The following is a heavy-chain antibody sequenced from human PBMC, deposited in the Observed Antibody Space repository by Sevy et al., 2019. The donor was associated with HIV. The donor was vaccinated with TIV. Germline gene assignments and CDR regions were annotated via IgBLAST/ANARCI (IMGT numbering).Heavy chain of an antibody. CDR2: INHSGST. D-gene: IGHD3-10*01. J-gene: IGHJ6*02. V-gene: IGHV4-34*01. CDR1: GGSFSGYY. CDR3: ARGPGNYGSGSYSKYYYYGMDV. Sequence: SETLSLTCAVYGGSFSGYYWSWIRQPPGKGLEWFGEINHSGSTNYNPSLKSRVTISVDTSKNQFSLKLSSVTAADTAVYYCARGPGNYGSGSYSKYYYYGMDVWGQGTTVTVSS.